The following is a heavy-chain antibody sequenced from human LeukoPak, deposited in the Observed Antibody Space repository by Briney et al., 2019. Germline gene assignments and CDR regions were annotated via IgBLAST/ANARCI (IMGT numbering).Heavy chain of an antibody. Sequence: PGRSLRLSCAASGFTFTSYAFHWVRQAPGKGLEWVTVISHDDKNRYYADSVKGRFTISRDNSKNTVYLQMNSLRVEDTAVYFRVRDRDTSGWLYWGQGTLVTVSS. V-gene: IGHV3-30*04. CDR2: ISHDDKNR. D-gene: IGHD6-19*01. CDR1: GFTFTSYA. CDR3: VRDRDTSGWLY. J-gene: IGHJ4*02.